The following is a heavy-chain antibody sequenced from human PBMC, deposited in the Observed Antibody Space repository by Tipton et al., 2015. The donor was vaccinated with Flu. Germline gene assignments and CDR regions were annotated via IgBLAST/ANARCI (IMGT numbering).Heavy chain of an antibody. D-gene: IGHD6-19*01. CDR1: GLDVSNNY. V-gene: IGHV3-30*02. CDR3: AKDGWDTSGWYPFDY. Sequence: SLRLSCVASGLDVSNNYMSWVRQAPGKGLEWVAFIRHDESDKYYADSVKGRFTISRDNSKNALYLLISSLRPEDTAVYYCAKDGWDTSGWYPFDYWGQGTLVTVSA. J-gene: IGHJ4*02. CDR2: IRHDESDK.